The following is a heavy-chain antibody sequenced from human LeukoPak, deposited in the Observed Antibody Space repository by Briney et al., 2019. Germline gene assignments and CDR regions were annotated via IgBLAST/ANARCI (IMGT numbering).Heavy chain of an antibody. J-gene: IGHJ4*02. Sequence: SETLSLTCTVSGYSISSGYYWGWIRQPPGKGLEWIGSIYHSGSTYYNPSLKSRVTISVDTSKNQSSLKLISVTAADTAVYYCASRKLGNDYWGQGTLVTVSS. CDR1: GYSISSGYY. CDR2: IYHSGST. D-gene: IGHD7-27*01. CDR3: ASRKLGNDY. V-gene: IGHV4-38-2*02.